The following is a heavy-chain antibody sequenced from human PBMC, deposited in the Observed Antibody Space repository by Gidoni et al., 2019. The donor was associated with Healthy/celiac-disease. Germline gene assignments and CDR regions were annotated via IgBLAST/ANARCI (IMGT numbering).Heavy chain of an antibody. D-gene: IGHD5-18*01. J-gene: IGHJ6*03. CDR2: IIPIFGTA. Sequence: QVQLVQSGAEVKKPGSSVKVSCKASGGTFSSYAISWVRQAPGQGLEWMGGIIPIFGTANYAQKFQGRVTITADKSTSTAYMELSSLRSEDTAVYYCASYSGYSYGLGYYYYYMDVWGKGTTVTVSS. CDR3: ASYSGYSYGLGYYYYYMDV. CDR1: GGTFSSYA. V-gene: IGHV1-69*06.